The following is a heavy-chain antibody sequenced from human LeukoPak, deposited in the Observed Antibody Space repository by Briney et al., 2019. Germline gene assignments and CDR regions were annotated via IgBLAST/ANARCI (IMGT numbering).Heavy chain of an antibody. V-gene: IGHV4-59*02. CDR2: IYYSGST. CDR1: GGSVSSYY. CDR3: ARTRGWEGYYYYYIDV. D-gene: IGHD1-26*01. J-gene: IGHJ6*03. Sequence: SETLSLTCTVSGGSVSSYYWSWIRQPPGKGLEWIGYIYYSGSTNYNPPLKSRVTMSVDTSKNQFSLKLSSVTAADTAVYYCARTRGWEGYYYYYIDVWGKGTTVTVSS.